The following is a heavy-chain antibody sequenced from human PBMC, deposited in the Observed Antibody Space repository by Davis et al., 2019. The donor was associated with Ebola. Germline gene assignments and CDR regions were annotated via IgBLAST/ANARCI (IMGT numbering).Heavy chain of an antibody. CDR2: VSYSGSS. D-gene: IGHD3-22*01. J-gene: IGHJ5*02. V-gene: IGHV4-59*01. CDR3: ARGGYDSSGYYINWFDP. CDR1: GGSFSGYY. Sequence: PSETLSLTCAVYGGSFSGYYWSWIRQPPGKGLEWIGYVSYSGSSNYNPSLKNRVTISIDTSKRQFSLKLNSVSTADTAVYYCARGGYDSSGYYINWFDPWGQGTLVTVSS.